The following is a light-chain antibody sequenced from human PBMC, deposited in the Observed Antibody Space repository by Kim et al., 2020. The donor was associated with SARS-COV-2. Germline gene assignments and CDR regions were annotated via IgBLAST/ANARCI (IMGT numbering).Light chain of an antibody. V-gene: IGKV3-20*01. CDR3: HQYGRSQT. CDR1: HTVVDNY. J-gene: IGKJ1*01. CDR2: RAF. Sequence: ENVLTQSPGTLSLSPGDRATLSCRSTHTVVDNYLAWYQHKPGQSPRLLIYRAFTRATGVPDRFSGSGSGTDFTLTISRLEPEDFAVYYCHQYGRSQTFGQGTKVEIK.